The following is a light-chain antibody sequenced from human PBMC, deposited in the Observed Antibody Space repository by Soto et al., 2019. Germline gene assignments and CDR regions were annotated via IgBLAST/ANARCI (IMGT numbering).Light chain of an antibody. J-gene: IGKJ1*01. CDR1: QSVGSS. V-gene: IGKV3-15*01. Sequence: EIVLTQSPATLSLSPGERATLSCRASQSVGSSLAWYQQKPGQAPRLLMYGASTRATGIPARFSGRASGTEFTLTVSSVQSEDFAIYYCQQYNDWPGTFGQGTKVDIK. CDR3: QQYNDWPGT. CDR2: GAS.